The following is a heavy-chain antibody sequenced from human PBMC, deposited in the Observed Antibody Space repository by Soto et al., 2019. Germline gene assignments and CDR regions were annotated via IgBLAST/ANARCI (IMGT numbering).Heavy chain of an antibody. D-gene: IGHD2-2*01. J-gene: IGHJ5*02. V-gene: IGHV3-21*01. CDR3: ARNPGYCDNASCNARCDP. Sequence: EVQLVESGGGLVKPGGSLRLSCAASGFTFSSSSMSWVRQAPGKGLEWVSAIDGSSAYIYYIDSVRGRFTISRDNAKNSLYLQMNSLRAEDTALYYCARNPGYCDNASCNARCDPWGQGTLVTVSS. CDR1: GFTFSSSS. CDR2: IDGSSAYI.